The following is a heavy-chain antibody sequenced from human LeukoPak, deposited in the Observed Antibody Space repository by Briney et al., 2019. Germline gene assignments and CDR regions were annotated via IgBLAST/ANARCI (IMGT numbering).Heavy chain of an antibody. CDR3: ARVGAAAPGYGMDV. V-gene: IGHV1-2*04. Sequence: GASVKVSCRASGYTFTGYYMHWVRQAPGQGLEWMGWVNPNSSGTNYAQKFQGWVTMTRDTSISTAYMELSRLRSDDTAVYYCARVGAAAPGYGMDVWGQGTTVTVSS. J-gene: IGHJ6*02. D-gene: IGHD6-13*01. CDR1: GYTFTGYY. CDR2: VNPNSSGT.